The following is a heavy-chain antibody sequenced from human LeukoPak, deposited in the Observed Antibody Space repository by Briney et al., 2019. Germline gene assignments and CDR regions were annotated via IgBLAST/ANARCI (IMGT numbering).Heavy chain of an antibody. CDR3: ARAGVLQYYDFWSGYSDY. J-gene: IGHJ4*02. D-gene: IGHD3-3*01. CDR1: GFTFSSYA. V-gene: IGHV3-30*04. CDR2: ISYDGSNK. Sequence: GRSLRLSCAASGFTFSSYAMHWVRQAPGKGLEWVAVISYDGSNKYYADSVKGRFTISRDNSKNTLYLQMNSLRAEDTAVYYCARAGVLQYYDFWSGYSDYWGQGTLVTVSS.